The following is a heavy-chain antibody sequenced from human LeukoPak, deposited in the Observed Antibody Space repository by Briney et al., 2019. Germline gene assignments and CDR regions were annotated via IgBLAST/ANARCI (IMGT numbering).Heavy chain of an antibody. Sequence: ASVKDSCKASRYTFTGYYLHWVRQAPGQGVEWMGWINPNSGGTNNAQRFRGGVTMTRDRSISTAYMELSRLRSDDTAVYYCARGDHYYDSSGYYPNYFDYWGQGTLVTVSS. D-gene: IGHD3-22*01. CDR3: ARGDHYYDSSGYYPNYFDY. J-gene: IGHJ4*02. CDR2: INPNSGGT. V-gene: IGHV1-2*02. CDR1: RYTFTGYY.